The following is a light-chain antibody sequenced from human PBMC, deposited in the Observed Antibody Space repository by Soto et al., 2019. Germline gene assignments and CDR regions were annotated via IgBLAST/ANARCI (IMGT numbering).Light chain of an antibody. CDR3: SSYAGSNHVD. CDR1: SSDIGAYKY. J-gene: IGLJ1*01. Sequence: QSVLTQPASVSGSPGQSITISCTGTSSDIGAYKYVSWYQQHPGKAPKLMIYAVSNRSSEVPVRFSGSKSGNTASLTVSGLQAEYEADYYCSSYAGSNHVDFGTGTKDNLL. CDR2: AVS. V-gene: IGLV2-8*01.